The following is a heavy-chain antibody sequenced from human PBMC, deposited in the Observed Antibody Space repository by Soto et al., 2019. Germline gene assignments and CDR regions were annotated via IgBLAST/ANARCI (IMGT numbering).Heavy chain of an antibody. D-gene: IGHD1-1*01. CDR1: GGSISSGGYY. V-gene: IGHV4-31*03. Sequence: QVQLRESGPGLVKPSQTLSLTCTVSGGSISSGGYYWSWIRQHPGKGLEWVGSIYDSGSTYYNPSLKSRVTISVDASKNQLSPKLASVTAADTAMYYCARGGTRAYFHHWGQGTLVTVSS. J-gene: IGHJ1*01. CDR3: ARGGTRAYFHH. CDR2: IYDSGST.